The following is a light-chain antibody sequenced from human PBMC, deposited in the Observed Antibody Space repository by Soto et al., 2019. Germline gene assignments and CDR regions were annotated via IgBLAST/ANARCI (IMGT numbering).Light chain of an antibody. CDR1: QSISSW. J-gene: IGKJ1*01. CDR2: KAS. Sequence: DIQMTQSPSTLSASVGDRVTITCRASQSISSWLAWYQQKPGTAPKLLIYKASSLQSGVPSRFSGGGSGTEFTLTISSLQPDDFATYYCQQYVTAFRSFGQGTKV. V-gene: IGKV1-5*03. CDR3: QQYVTAFRS.